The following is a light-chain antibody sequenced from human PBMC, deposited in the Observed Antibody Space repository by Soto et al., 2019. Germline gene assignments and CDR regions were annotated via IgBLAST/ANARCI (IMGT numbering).Light chain of an antibody. CDR1: QSISTY. CDR2: AAS. J-gene: IGKJ4*01. CDR3: QQSYNTPLT. Sequence: DIQMTQSPCSLSASVGDRVTITCRASQSISTYLNWYQQKPGKAPKLLIYAASSLQSGVPSKFSGSGSGTDFTLTISSLQPEDFATYYCQQSYNTPLTFGGGTKVEIK. V-gene: IGKV1-39*01.